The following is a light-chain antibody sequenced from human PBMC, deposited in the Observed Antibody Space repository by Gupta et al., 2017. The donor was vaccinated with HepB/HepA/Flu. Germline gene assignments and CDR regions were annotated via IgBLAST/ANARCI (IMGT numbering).Light chain of an antibody. CDR2: AAA. CDR1: QGSSNY. Sequence: DIQMTQSPSSLSASVGDRVTITCRASQGSSNYLAWYQQKPGKVPKLLIYAAATLQSGVPSRFSGSGSGTDFTLTISRLEPEDVATYYCHQDSSAPVTFGHGTKVDIK. V-gene: IGKV1-27*01. CDR3: HQDSSAPVT. J-gene: IGKJ3*01.